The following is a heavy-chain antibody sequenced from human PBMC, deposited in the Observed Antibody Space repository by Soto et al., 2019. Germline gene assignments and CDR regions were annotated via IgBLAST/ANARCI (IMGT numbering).Heavy chain of an antibody. Sequence: LRLSWAASGFTFNNYAMSWVRQAPGKGLEWVSGISASGGRTFYADSVKGRFTVSKDFSKNTLSLQMDGLRAEDTAVYFCAKDPNGEYVGGFESWGQGKMVTVS. D-gene: IGHD4-17*01. CDR3: AKDPNGEYVGGFES. CDR1: GFTFNNYA. V-gene: IGHV3-23*01. J-gene: IGHJ3*01. CDR2: ISASGGRT.